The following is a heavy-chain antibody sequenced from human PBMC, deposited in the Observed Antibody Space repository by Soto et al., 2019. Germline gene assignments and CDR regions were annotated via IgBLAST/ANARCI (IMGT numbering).Heavy chain of an antibody. Sequence: SLTCAVSGGSISSGGYSWSWIRQPPGKGLEWIGYIYHSGSTYYNPSLKSRVTISVDRSKNQFSLKLSSVTAADTAVYYCARGTSGWVDYWGQGTLVTVSS. CDR1: GGSISSGGYS. D-gene: IGHD6-19*01. J-gene: IGHJ4*02. CDR3: ARGTSGWVDY. CDR2: IYHSGST. V-gene: IGHV4-30-2*01.